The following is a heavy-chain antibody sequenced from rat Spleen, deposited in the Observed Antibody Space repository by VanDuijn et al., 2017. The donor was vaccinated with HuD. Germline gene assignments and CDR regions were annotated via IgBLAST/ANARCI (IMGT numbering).Heavy chain of an antibody. CDR3: TTGTF. J-gene: IGHJ2*01. CDR1: GFTFSNYG. Sequence: EVQLMESGGGSVQPGRSMKLSCVASGFTFSNYGMAWVRQAPKKGLEWVTYINSDGGGTYYRDSVKGRFTISRDDAKNTLYLQMDSLRSEDTATYYCTTGTFWGQGVMVTVSS. CDR2: INSDGGGT. V-gene: IGHV5-27*01.